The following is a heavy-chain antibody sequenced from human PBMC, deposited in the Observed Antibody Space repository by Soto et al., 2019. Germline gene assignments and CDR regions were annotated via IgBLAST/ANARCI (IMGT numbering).Heavy chain of an antibody. CDR1: GGTFSNYA. CDR3: ARDYGHDCSGGSCYFYF. J-gene: IGHJ4*02. CDR2: IIPIFGTA. D-gene: IGHD2-15*01. V-gene: IGHV1-69*01. Sequence: SVKVSCTSSGGTFSNYAISWVLQAPGQLLEWMGGIIPIFGTANYAQKFQGRVTITADESTNTAHMELSSLRSEDTAVYYCARDYGHDCSGGSCYFYFWGQGNLVTVSS.